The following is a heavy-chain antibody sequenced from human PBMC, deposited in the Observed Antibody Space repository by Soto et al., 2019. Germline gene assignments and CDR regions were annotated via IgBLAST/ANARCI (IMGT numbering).Heavy chain of an antibody. CDR1: GYTLTELS. CDR3: AEGRSSGYFSAFDY. Sequence: ASVKVSCKVSGYTLTELSMHWVRQAPGKGLEWMGGFDPEDGETIYAQKFQGRVTMTEDTSTDTAYMELSSLRSEDTAVYYCAEGRSSGYFSAFDYWGQGTLVTVSS. V-gene: IGHV1-24*01. J-gene: IGHJ4*02. CDR2: FDPEDGET. D-gene: IGHD3-22*01.